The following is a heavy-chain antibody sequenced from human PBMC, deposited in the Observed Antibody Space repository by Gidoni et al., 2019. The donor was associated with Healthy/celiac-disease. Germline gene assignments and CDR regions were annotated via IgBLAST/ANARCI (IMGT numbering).Heavy chain of an antibody. CDR2: IYTSGST. CDR3: ARGRMTTGAEGWFDP. CDR1: GGSISSGSYY. Sequence: QVQLQESGPGLVKPSQTLSRTCTVSGGSISSGSYYWSWIRQPAGKGLEWIGRIYTSGSTNYNPSLKSRVTISVDTSKNQFSLKLSSVTAADTAVYYCARGRMTTGAEGWFDPWGQGTLVTVSS. J-gene: IGHJ5*02. D-gene: IGHD4-17*01. V-gene: IGHV4-61*02.